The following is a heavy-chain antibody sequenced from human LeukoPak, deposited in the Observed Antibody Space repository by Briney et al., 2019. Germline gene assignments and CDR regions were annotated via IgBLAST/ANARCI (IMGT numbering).Heavy chain of an antibody. CDR3: ARAGGSTVSHSDY. J-gene: IGHJ4*02. D-gene: IGHD4-17*01. V-gene: IGHV3-21*01. CDR2: INSSTSYI. Sequence: GGSLRLSCAASGFIVSSNYMSWIRQAPGKGLEWVSSINSSTSYIYYADSVKGRFTISKDNAKNSLYLQMNSLRAEDTAVYYCARAGGSTVSHSDYWGQGTLVTVSS. CDR1: GFIVSSNY.